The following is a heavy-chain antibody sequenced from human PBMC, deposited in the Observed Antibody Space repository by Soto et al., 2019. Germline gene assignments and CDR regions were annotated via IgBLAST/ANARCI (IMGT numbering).Heavy chain of an antibody. Sequence: GRSMRLSCAASGFMLSDYAMTWARQAPEKELEWVSGLLRPGRSTYYADSVKGRFTISGDTSANTVYLQMDSLRAEDTAVYYWADGARASDSIWLMGSWGQGTVVTVSS. D-gene: IGHD3-3*02. CDR1: GFMLSDYA. J-gene: IGHJ5*02. CDR3: ADGARASDSIWLMGS. CDR2: LLRPGRST. V-gene: IGHV3-23*01.